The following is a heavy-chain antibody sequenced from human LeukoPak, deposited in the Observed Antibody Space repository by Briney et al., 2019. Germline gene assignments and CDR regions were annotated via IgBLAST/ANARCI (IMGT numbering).Heavy chain of an antibody. Sequence: GVSLRLSCAASGFIFSSYSMNWVRQAPGKGLEWVSYISSSSSTIYYADSVKGRFTISRDNAKTSLYLQMNSLRAEDTAVYYCARDNRYDYVWGSYSPTLDYWGQGTLVTVSS. D-gene: IGHD3-16*01. CDR1: GFIFSSYS. V-gene: IGHV3-48*01. J-gene: IGHJ4*02. CDR3: ARDNRYDYVWGSYSPTLDY. CDR2: ISSSSSTI.